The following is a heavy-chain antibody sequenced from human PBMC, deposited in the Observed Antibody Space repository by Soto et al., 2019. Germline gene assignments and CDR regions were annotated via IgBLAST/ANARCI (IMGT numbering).Heavy chain of an antibody. V-gene: IGHV4-61*01. CDR3: ARVENDPDHCYMYV. J-gene: IGHJ6*03. D-gene: IGHD1-1*01. Sequence: PSETLSLTCTVSGGSVSSGSYYGSWMRQPPGKVLEWIVYIYYSGSTTYNPSRKSRVTMSVNTYKTQFCLKLSSVTAADSVVYYWARVENDPDHCYMYVWGKGTTVTFSS. CDR2: IYYSGST. CDR1: GGSVSSGSYY.